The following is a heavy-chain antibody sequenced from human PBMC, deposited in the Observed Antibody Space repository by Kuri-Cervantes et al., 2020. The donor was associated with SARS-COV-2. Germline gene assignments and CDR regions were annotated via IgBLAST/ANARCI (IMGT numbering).Heavy chain of an antibody. CDR3: ARGIVVVVAAMGYFDC. Sequence: ASVKVSCKASGYTFTNYGISWVRQAPGQGLEWMGWINGYNDNTKYAQKLQGRVTMTTDTSTSTAYMELRSLRSDDTAVYYCARGIVVVVAAMGYFDCWGQGTLVTVSS. V-gene: IGHV1-18*04. CDR2: INGYNDNT. CDR1: GYTFTNYG. D-gene: IGHD2-15*01. J-gene: IGHJ4*02.